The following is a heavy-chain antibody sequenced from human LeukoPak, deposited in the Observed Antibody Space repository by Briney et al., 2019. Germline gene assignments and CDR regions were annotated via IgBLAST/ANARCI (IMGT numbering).Heavy chain of an antibody. D-gene: IGHD4-17*01. V-gene: IGHV1-8*01. J-gene: IGHJ4*02. CDR1: GYTFTSYD. CDR3: ARGYGARRPIDY. Sequence: ASVKVSCKASGYTFTSYDINWVRQATGQGLEWMGWMNPNSGNTGYAQKFQGRVTMTRNTSISTAYMELSSLRSEDTAVYYCARGYGARRPIDYWGQGTLVTVSS. CDR2: MNPNSGNT.